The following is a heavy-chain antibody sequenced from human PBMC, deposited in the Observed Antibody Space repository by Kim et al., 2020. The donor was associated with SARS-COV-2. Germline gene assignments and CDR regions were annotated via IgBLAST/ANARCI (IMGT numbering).Heavy chain of an antibody. V-gene: IGHV4-59*09. CDR3: ARGRAWRYDY. D-gene: IGHD3-3*01. J-gene: IGHJ4*02. CDR2: T. Sequence: TRYNHSLRSRVTISEDTSKKQCVLKLSSVTGADAAVYYCARGRAWRYDYWGQGTLVTVSS.